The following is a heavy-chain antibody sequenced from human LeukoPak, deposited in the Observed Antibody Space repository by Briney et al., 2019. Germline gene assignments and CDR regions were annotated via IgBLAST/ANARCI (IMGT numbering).Heavy chain of an antibody. D-gene: IGHD2-15*01. Sequence: GGSLRLSCAASGFTFSSYWMSWVRQAPGKGLEWVANIKQDGSEKFYVDSVKGRFTISRDNAKNSLYLQMNSLRAEDTAVFYCARGRYCSGGGCHYFDYWGQGTLVTVSS. CDR3: ARGRYCSGGGCHYFDY. J-gene: IGHJ4*02. CDR2: IKQDGSEK. V-gene: IGHV3-7*01. CDR1: GFTFSSYW.